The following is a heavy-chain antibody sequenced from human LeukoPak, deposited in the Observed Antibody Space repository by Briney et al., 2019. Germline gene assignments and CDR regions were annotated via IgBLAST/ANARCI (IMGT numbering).Heavy chain of an antibody. J-gene: IGHJ6*02. Sequence: SETLSLTCTVSGGSISSYYWSWIRQPPGQGLEWIGYIYYSGSTNYNPSLKSRVTISVDTSKNQFSLKLSSVTAADTAVYYCARDSGYGEPYYYYGMDVWGQGTTVTVSS. CDR1: GGSISSYY. CDR3: ARDSGYGEPYYYYGMDV. D-gene: IGHD4-17*01. CDR2: IYYSGST. V-gene: IGHV4-59*01.